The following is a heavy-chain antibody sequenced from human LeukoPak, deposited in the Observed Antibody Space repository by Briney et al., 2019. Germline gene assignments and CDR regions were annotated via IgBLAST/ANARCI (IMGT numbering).Heavy chain of an antibody. CDR1: GGSITNTNY. J-gene: IGHJ4*02. Sequence: PSGTLSLTCGVSGGSITNTNYWTWVRQPPGKGLEWIGEVNLQGSTNYNPSLMGRVAISVGTSENHISLQLTSVTAADTAVYYCARKAVYWGQGTLVTVSS. CDR3: ARKAVY. CDR2: VNLQGST. V-gene: IGHV4-4*02.